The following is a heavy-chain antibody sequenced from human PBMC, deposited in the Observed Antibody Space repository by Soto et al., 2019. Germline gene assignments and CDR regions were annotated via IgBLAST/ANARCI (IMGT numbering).Heavy chain of an antibody. CDR2: IIPIFGTA. Sequence: GASVKVSCKASGCTFSSYAISWVRQAPGQGLEWMGGIIPIFGTANYAQKFQGRVTITADESTSTAYMELSSLRSEDTAVYYCARAGSSGWYQGSEDLDYWGQGTLVTVSS. CDR3: ARAGSSGWYQGSEDLDY. CDR1: GCTFSSYA. D-gene: IGHD6-19*01. J-gene: IGHJ4*02. V-gene: IGHV1-69*13.